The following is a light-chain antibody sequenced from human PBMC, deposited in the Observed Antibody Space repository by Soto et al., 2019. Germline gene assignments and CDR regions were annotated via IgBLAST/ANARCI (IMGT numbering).Light chain of an antibody. CDR2: EVS. Sequence: QSALTQPASVSGSPGQSITISCTGTNSDIGSYSHVAWYQQYPGKTPKLIIYEVSYRPSGVSHSFSGSKSGITAPLTISGLQAEDEADYYCISYTGGDTSYVFGTGTKVTAL. J-gene: IGLJ1*01. CDR1: NSDIGSYSH. CDR3: ISYTGGDTSYV. V-gene: IGLV2-14*01.